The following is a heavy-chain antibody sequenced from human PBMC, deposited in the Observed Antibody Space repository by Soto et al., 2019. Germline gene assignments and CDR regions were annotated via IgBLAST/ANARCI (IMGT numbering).Heavy chain of an antibody. D-gene: IGHD2-15*01. Sequence: GSLRLSCAASVFTFSSYEMNWVRQAPGKGLEWVSYISSSGSTIYYADSVKGRFTISRDNAKNSLYLQMNSLRAEDTAVYYCARVSGYCSGGSCYSGPDYYGMDVWGQGTTVTVSS. V-gene: IGHV3-48*03. CDR2: ISSSGSTI. CDR1: VFTFSSYE. J-gene: IGHJ6*02. CDR3: ARVSGYCSGGSCYSGPDYYGMDV.